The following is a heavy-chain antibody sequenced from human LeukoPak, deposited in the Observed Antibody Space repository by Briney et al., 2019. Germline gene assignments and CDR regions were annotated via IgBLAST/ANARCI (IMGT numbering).Heavy chain of an antibody. CDR2: IIPIFGIA. CDR3: ARAGLGSMDV. D-gene: IGHD3-10*01. CDR1: GGTFSSYA. J-gene: IGHJ6*02. V-gene: IGHV1-69*04. Sequence: SVKVSCKASGGTFSSYAVSWVRQAPGQGLEWMGRIIPIFGIANYAQKFQGRVTITADKSTSTAYMELSSLRSEDTAVYYCARAGLGSMDVWGQGTTVTVSS.